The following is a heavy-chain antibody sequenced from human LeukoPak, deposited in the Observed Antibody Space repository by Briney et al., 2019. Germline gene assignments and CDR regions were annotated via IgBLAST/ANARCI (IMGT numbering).Heavy chain of an antibody. J-gene: IGHJ6*02. Sequence: SETLSLTCTVSGGSISNYYWSWIRQPPGKGLEWIGYIYYSGRTKYNPSLRSRVTISVDTSKNQFLLSLTSVTAADTAVYYCARVVGAAAWDYYYGMDVWGQGTTVTVSS. CDR2: IYYSGRT. CDR1: GGSISNYY. D-gene: IGHD2-15*01. V-gene: IGHV4-59*01. CDR3: ARVVGAAAWDYYYGMDV.